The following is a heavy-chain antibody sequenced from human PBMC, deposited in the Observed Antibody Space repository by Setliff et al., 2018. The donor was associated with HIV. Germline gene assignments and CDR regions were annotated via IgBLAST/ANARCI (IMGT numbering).Heavy chain of an antibody. J-gene: IGHJ5*02. V-gene: IGHV4-4*07. CDR1: GGSFSSYY. CDR3: ARDRHSSGLGSYGP. Sequence: SETLSLTCTISGGSFSSYYWSWIRQPAGRGLEWIRRIYNSGTTNYNPSLKSRVTMSVDTSKNQFSLKLTSVTAADTAVYYCARDRHSSGLGSYGPWGPGILVTVSS. D-gene: IGHD3-10*01. CDR2: IYNSGTT.